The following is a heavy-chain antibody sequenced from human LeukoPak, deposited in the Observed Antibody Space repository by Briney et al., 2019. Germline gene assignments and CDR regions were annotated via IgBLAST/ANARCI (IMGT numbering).Heavy chain of an antibody. CDR1: GYTFTSYD. J-gene: IGHJ4*02. CDR3: ARWYGSGSCFDY. Sequence: GASVEVSCKASGYTFTSYDINWVRQATGQGLEWMGWMNPNSGNTGYARKFQGRVTMTRNTSISTAYMELSSLRYEDTAVYYCARWYGSGSCFDYWGQGTLVTVSS. CDR2: MNPNSGNT. D-gene: IGHD3-10*01. V-gene: IGHV1-8*01.